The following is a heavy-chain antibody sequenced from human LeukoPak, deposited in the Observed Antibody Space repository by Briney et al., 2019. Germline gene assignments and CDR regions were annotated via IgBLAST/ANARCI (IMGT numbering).Heavy chain of an antibody. CDR2: VYYSGTA. D-gene: IGHD2-15*01. J-gene: IGHJ4*02. CDR3: ARDRIRDCGGSCYVDH. CDR1: GGSISSSSFY. V-gene: IGHV4-39*07. Sequence: PSETLSLTCTVSGGSISSSSFYWAWIRQPPGKGLEWIGSVYYSGTAYYNPSLKSRVTISADTSKNQFSLRLNSVTAADTAVYYCARDRIRDCGGSCYVDHWGQGTLVTVSS.